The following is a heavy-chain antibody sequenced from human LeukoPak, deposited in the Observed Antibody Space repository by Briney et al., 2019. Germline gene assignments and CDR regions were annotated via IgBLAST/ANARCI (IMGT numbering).Heavy chain of an antibody. V-gene: IGHV4-59*08. CDR1: GGSIRSYY. J-gene: IGHJ6*02. D-gene: IGHD3-3*01. Sequence: SETLSLTCTDSGGSIRSYYWSWIRQPPGKGLEWIGYIYYSGSTNYNPSLKSRDTISVDTSKNQFSLKLSSVTAADTAVYYCARLLRHPLNGMDVWGQGTTVTVSS. CDR2: IYYSGST. CDR3: ARLLRHPLNGMDV.